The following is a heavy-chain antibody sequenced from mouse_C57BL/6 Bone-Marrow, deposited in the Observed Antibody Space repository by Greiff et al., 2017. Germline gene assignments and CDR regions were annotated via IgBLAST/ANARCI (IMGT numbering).Heavy chain of an antibody. CDR3: ARQRGNYWYFDV. CDR1: GFTFSDYG. CDR2: ISNLAYSI. D-gene: IGHD2-1*01. Sequence: EVKLQASGGGLVQPGGSLKLSCAASGFTFSDYGMAWVRQAPRKGPEWVAFISNLAYSIYYADTVTGRFTISRENAKNTLYLEMSSLRSEDTAMYYGARQRGNYWYFDVWGTGTTVTVSS. V-gene: IGHV5-15*01. J-gene: IGHJ1*03.